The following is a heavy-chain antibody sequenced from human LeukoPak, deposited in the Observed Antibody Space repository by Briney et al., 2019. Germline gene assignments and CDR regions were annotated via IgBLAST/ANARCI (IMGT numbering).Heavy chain of an antibody. CDR3: AKVPNYYGSGSYFVPRYYFDY. CDR1: GFTFSDYY. V-gene: IGHV3-11*04. CDR2: ISSSGSTI. J-gene: IGHJ4*02. Sequence: PGGSLRLSCAASGFTFSDYYMSWIRQAPGKGLEWVSYISSSGSTICYADSVKGRFTISRDNAKNSLYLQMNSLRAEDTAVYYCAKVPNYYGSGSYFVPRYYFDYWGQGTLVTVSS. D-gene: IGHD3-10*01.